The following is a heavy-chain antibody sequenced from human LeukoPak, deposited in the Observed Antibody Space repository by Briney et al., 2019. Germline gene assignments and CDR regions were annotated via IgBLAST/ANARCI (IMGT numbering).Heavy chain of an antibody. CDR2: IKQDGSVK. CDR3: AKDGRNLIMTTVTTSDY. Sequence: PGGSLRLSCAASSEFTFSSYWMNWVRQAPGRGLEWVANIKQDGSVKYYVDSVKGRFTISRDNAKNLLYLQMNSLRAEDTAVYYCAKDGRNLIMTTVTTSDYWGQGTLVTVSS. CDR1: SEFTFSSYW. J-gene: IGHJ4*02. D-gene: IGHD4-11*01. V-gene: IGHV3-7*03.